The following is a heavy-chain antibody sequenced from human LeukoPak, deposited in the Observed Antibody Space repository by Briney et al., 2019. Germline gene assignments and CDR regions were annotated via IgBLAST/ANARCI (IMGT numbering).Heavy chain of an antibody. J-gene: IGHJ2*01. Sequence: GGSLRLSCAASGFTFSNYWMHWVRQAPGKGLVWVSRINSDGINTSYADSVKGRFTISRDNAKNTLNLQMNRLRAEDTAFYYCVRGAGNYYFDLWGRGTLVTVSS. CDR3: VRGAGNYYFDL. CDR1: GFTFSNYW. CDR2: INSDGINT. V-gene: IGHV3-74*01. D-gene: IGHD3-10*01.